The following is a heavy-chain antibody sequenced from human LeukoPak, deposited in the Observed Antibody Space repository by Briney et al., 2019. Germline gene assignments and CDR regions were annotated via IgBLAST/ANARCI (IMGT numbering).Heavy chain of an antibody. D-gene: IGHD3-22*01. CDR2: IYSGGST. V-gene: IGHV3-66*01. Sequence: GGSLRLSCAASGFTVSSNYMSWVRPAPGKGLEWVSVIYSGGSTYYADSVKGRFTISRDNSKNTLYLQMNSLRAEDTAVYYCASKYDSSGYSYAFDIWGQGTMVTVSS. CDR3: ASKYDSSGYSYAFDI. CDR1: GFTVSSNY. J-gene: IGHJ3*02.